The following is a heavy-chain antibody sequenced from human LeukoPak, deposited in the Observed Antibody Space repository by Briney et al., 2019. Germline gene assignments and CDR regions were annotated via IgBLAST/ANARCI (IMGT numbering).Heavy chain of an antibody. CDR3: ATSSSWANDAFDI. CDR2: ISSSSSSI. Sequence: PGGSLRLSCAASGFTFSSYSMNWVRQAPGKGPEWVSRISSSSSSIFYTDSVKGRFTISRDNAKNSLSPQMNSLRAEDTAFYYCATSSSWANDAFDIWGQGTMVTVSS. V-gene: IGHV3-21*04. D-gene: IGHD6-13*01. J-gene: IGHJ3*02. CDR1: GFTFSSYS.